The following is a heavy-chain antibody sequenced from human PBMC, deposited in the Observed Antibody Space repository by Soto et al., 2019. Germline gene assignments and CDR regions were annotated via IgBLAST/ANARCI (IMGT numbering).Heavy chain of an antibody. CDR2: ISSGSSYI. CDR1: GFTFSTYT. Sequence: VGSLRLSCAASGFTFSTYTMNWVRQAPGKGLEWISSISSGSSYIYYAGSVKGRFTISRDNAKNSLFLQMNSLRADDTAVYYCARDILSGGAYPDSWGQGTKVTVSS. CDR3: ARDILSGGAYPDS. D-gene: IGHD3-10*01. J-gene: IGHJ5*01. V-gene: IGHV3-21*01.